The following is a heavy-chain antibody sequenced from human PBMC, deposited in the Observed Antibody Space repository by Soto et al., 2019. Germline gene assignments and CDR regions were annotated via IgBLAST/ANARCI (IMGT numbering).Heavy chain of an antibody. D-gene: IGHD3-3*01. CDR2: LKSVSDGGKA. J-gene: IGHJ4*02. CDR1: GFPFNKAW. CDR3: TTMRWNFWSTD. V-gene: IGHV3-15*01. Sequence: GSLRLSCAVSGFPFNKAWMGWVRQGPGKGLEWVGRLKSVSDGGKAEYTAPVKDRFTISRDDSKNMLYLQMNSLKAEDTGVYFCTTMRWNFWSTDWGQGTLVTVSS.